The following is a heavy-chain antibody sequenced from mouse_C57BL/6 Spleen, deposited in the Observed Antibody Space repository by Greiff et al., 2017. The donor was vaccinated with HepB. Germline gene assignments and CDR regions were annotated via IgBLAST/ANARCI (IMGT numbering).Heavy chain of an antibody. J-gene: IGHJ3*01. CDR2: INPSSGYT. V-gene: IGHV1-4*01. D-gene: IGHD2-3*01. Sequence: QVQLKQSGAELARPGASVKMSCKASGYTFTSYTMHWVKQRPGQGLEWIGYINPSSGYTKYNQKFKDKATLTADKSSSTAYMQLSSLTSEDSAVYYCAREGALGNRYDGYYEAYWGQGTLVTVSA. CDR1: GYTFTSYT. CDR3: AREGALGNRYDGYYEAY.